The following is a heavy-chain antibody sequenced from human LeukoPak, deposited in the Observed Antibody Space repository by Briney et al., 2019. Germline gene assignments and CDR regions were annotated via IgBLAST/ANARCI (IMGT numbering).Heavy chain of an antibody. CDR1: GGSITTSGYY. CDR2: IYYSGST. D-gene: IGHD5/OR15-5a*01. V-gene: IGHV4-39*01. J-gene: IGHJ5*02. Sequence: SETLSLTCTVSGGSITTSGYYWGWIRQSPGKGLEWIGSIYYSGSTHYNPTLKSRATISGDTSKNQFSLKLSSVTAADTAVYYCAGISRLPNWFDPWGQGTLFTVSS. CDR3: AGISRLPNWFDP.